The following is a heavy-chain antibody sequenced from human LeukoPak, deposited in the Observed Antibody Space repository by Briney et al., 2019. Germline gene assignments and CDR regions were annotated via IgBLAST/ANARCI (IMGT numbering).Heavy chain of an antibody. CDR1: GFTFSSYW. V-gene: IGHV3-7*01. D-gene: IGHD7-27*01. CDR3: GPEDNWGLDY. Sequence: GGSLRLSCAASGFTFSSYWMRWVRQAPGKGLEWVANIKQDGSEKYYVDSVKGRFSISRDNAKNSLYLHMNSLRAEDTAVYYCGPEDNWGLDYWGQGTLVTVSS. J-gene: IGHJ4*02. CDR2: IKQDGSEK.